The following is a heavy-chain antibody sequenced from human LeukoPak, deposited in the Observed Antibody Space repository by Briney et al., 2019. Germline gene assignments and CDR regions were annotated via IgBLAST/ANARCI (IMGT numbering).Heavy chain of an antibody. V-gene: IGHV3-30*04. Sequence: AGGSLRLSCAASGFTFSTYAIHWVRQAPGKGLEWVAVISFDGVNTFYADSVTGRFTISRDNPNHTVYLQMNNLRPEDTAVFYCARGQGYESYYYMDVWGKGTTVSVSS. J-gene: IGHJ6*03. CDR2: ISFDGVNT. CDR1: GFTFSTYA. CDR3: ARGQGYESYYYMDV. D-gene: IGHD2-2*01.